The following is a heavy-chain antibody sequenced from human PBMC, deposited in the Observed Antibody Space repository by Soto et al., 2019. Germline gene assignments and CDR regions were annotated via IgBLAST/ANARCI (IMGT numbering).Heavy chain of an antibody. CDR1: GFTFSGSA. CDR3: TRRITAAAGDY. Sequence: EVQLVESGGGLVQPGGSLKVSCAASGFTFSGSAIHWVRQASGKGLEWVGRIRSKANSYATAYGASVKGRFTISRDDSKITAYLQMTSLKTEDTAVYYCTRRITAAAGDYWGQGTLVTVSS. CDR2: IRSKANSYAT. J-gene: IGHJ4*02. D-gene: IGHD6-13*01. V-gene: IGHV3-73*02.